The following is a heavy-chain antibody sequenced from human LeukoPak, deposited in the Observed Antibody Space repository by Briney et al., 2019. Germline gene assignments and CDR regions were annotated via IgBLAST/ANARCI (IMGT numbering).Heavy chain of an antibody. CDR1: GFTFSSYA. V-gene: IGHV3-30*01. D-gene: IGHD3-3*01. J-gene: IGHJ4*02. CDR2: ISYDGSNK. CDR3: ARAPPGDFWSGYYLDY. Sequence: GRSLRLSCAASGFTFSSYAMHWVRQAPGKGLEWVAVISYDGSNKYYADSVKGRFTISRDNSKNTLYLQMNSLRAEDTAVYYCARAPPGDFWSGYYLDYWGQGTLATVSS.